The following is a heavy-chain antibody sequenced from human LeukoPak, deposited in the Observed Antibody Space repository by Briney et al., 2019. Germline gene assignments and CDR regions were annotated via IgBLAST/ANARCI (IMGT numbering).Heavy chain of an antibody. Sequence: SVKVSCKASGGTFSSYAISWVRQAPGQGLEWMGGIIPIFGAANYAQKFQGRVTITADESTSTAYMELSSLRSEDTAVYYCARVGCSSTSCYFTYNWFDPWGQGTLVTVSS. CDR1: GGTFSSYA. CDR2: IIPIFGAA. CDR3: ARVGCSSTSCYFTYNWFDP. D-gene: IGHD2-2*01. V-gene: IGHV1-69*13. J-gene: IGHJ5*02.